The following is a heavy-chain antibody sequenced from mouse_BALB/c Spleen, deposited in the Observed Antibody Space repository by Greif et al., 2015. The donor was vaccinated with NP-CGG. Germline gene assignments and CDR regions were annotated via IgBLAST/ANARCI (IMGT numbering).Heavy chain of an antibody. Sequence: EVQVVESGGDLVKPGGSLKLSCAASGFTFSSYGMSWVRQTPDKRLECVATISSGGSYTYYPDSVKGRFTISRDNAKNTLYLQMSSLKSEDTAMYYCAREGAYDFHGLFAYWGQGTLVTVSA. CDR3: AREGAYDFHGLFAY. CDR2: ISSGGSYT. D-gene: IGHD2-4*01. J-gene: IGHJ3*01. CDR1: GFTFSSYG. V-gene: IGHV5-6*01.